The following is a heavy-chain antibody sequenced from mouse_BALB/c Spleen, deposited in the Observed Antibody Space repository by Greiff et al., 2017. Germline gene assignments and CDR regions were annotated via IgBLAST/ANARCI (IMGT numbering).Heavy chain of an antibody. CDR2: INSNGGST. CDR3: ARHGDSSAPYYFDY. Sequence: EVKLMESGGGLVKLGGSLKLSCAASGFTFSSYYMSWVRQTPEKRLELVAAINSNGGSTYYPDTVKGRFTISRDNAKNTLYLQMSSLKSEDTALYYCARHGDSSAPYYFDYWGQGTTLTVSS. V-gene: IGHV5-6-2*01. CDR1: GFTFSSYY. J-gene: IGHJ2*01. D-gene: IGHD3-2*01.